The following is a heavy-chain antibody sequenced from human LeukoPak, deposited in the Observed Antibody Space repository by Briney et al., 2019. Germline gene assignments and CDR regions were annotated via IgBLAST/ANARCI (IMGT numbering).Heavy chain of an antibody. CDR2: IYYSGST. CDR3: ARVAPPDYGSGSNGAFDI. CDR1: GGSISSGDYY. V-gene: IGHV4-30-4*01. D-gene: IGHD3-10*01. Sequence: SETQSLTCTVSGGSISSGDYYWSWIRQPPGKGLEWIGYIYYSGSTYYNPSLKSRVTISVDTSKNQFSLKLSSVTAADTAVYYCARVAPPDYGSGSNGAFDIWGQGTMVTVSS. J-gene: IGHJ3*02.